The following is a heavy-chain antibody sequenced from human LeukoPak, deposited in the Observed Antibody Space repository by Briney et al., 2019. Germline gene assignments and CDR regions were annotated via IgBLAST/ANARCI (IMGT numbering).Heavy chain of an antibody. D-gene: IGHD1-26*01. Sequence: ASVKVSCKASGYIFTGYYMHWVRQAPGQGLEWMGRINPNSGGTNYAQKFQGRVTMTRDTSITTAYMELNRLTSDDTAVYYCTTPVGISDASDIWGQGTMVTVSS. J-gene: IGHJ3*02. CDR1: GYIFTGYY. CDR3: TTPVGISDASDI. V-gene: IGHV1-2*06. CDR2: INPNSGGT.